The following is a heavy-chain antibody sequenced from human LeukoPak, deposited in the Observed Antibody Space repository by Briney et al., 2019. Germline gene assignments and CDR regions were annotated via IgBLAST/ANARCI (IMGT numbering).Heavy chain of an antibody. Sequence: PSETLSLTCSVSGGSVSSYYWSWIRQPPGKGLEWIGYVYYTGSTNYNSSLKSRVTMFEDKSKNQFSLRLYSVTVADTAVYYCARHFAYSSSSYFDYWGQGSLVTVSS. CDR2: VYYTGST. V-gene: IGHV4-59*08. J-gene: IGHJ4*02. D-gene: IGHD6-6*01. CDR1: GGSVSSYY. CDR3: ARHFAYSSSSYFDY.